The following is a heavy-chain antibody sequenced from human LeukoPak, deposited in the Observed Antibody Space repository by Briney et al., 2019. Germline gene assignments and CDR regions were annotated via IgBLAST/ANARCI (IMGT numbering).Heavy chain of an antibody. V-gene: IGHV4-38-2*02. CDR2: VHHTGTT. CDR1: FPVTNGFH. Sequence: PSETLSLTGSVSFPVTNGFHWAWIRQPPGKGLEFMGYVHHTGTTYYNPSLNSRVTISVDTSKYQFSLRLTSVTAADTAVYFCAKGIPFDFWGQGRLVTVSS. J-gene: IGHJ4*02. CDR3: AKGIPFDF. D-gene: IGHD2-2*02.